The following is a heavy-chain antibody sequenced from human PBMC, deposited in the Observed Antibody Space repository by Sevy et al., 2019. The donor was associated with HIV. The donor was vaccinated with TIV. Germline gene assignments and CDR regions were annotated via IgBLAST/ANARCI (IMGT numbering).Heavy chain of an antibody. CDR2: ISGSGGST. CDR1: GFTFSSYA. CDR3: AKDDIVVVVAASADY. V-gene: IGHV3-23*01. Sequence: GGSLRLSCAASGFTFSSYAMSWVRQAPGKGLEWVSAISGSGGSTYYADSVKGRFTISRDNSKNTRYLQMNSLRAEDTAVYYCAKDDIVVVVAASADYWGQGTLVTVSS. J-gene: IGHJ4*02. D-gene: IGHD2-15*01.